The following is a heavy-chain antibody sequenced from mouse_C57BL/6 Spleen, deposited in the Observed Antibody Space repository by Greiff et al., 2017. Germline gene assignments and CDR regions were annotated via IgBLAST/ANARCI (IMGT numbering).Heavy chain of an antibody. V-gene: IGHV1-64*01. CDR3: ARYLGRRAMDY. Sequence: QVQLQQPGAELVKPGASVTLSCKASGYTFTSYWMHWVKQRPGQGLEWIGMIHPNSGSTNYNEKFKSKATLTVDKSSSTAYMQLSSLTSEDSAVYYCARYLGRRAMDYWGQGTSVTVSS. CDR2: IHPNSGST. CDR1: GYTFTSYW. J-gene: IGHJ4*01. D-gene: IGHD4-1*01.